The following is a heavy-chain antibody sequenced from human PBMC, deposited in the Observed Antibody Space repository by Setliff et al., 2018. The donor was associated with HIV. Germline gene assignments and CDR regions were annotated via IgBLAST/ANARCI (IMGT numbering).Heavy chain of an antibody. CDR2: ISSSSSYI. V-gene: IGHV3-21*01. Sequence: GSLRLSCAASGFTFSSYSMNWVRQAPGKGREWVSSISSSSSYIYYADSVKGRFTISRDNAKNSLYLQMNSLRAEDTAVYYCAVHYYDSSGYDYWGQGTLVTVSS. CDR3: AVHYYDSSGYDY. J-gene: IGHJ4*02. D-gene: IGHD3-22*01. CDR1: GFTFSSYS.